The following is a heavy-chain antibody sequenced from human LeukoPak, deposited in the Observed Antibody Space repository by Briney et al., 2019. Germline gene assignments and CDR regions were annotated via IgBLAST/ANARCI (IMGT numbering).Heavy chain of an antibody. J-gene: IGHJ4*02. D-gene: IGHD2-2*01. CDR3: ARVVNQLPYS. V-gene: IGHV3-48*03. Sequence: GGSLRLSCEASGFTFSSYAMSWVRQAPGKGLEWVSYISSSGGTIYYADSVKGRFTISRDNAKNSLFLQMNSLRAEDTAVYYCARVVNQLPYSWGQGALVTVSS. CDR1: GFTFSSYA. CDR2: ISSSGGTI.